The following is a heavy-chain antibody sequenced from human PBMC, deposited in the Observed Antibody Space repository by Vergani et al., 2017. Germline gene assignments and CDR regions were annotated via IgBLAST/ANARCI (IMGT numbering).Heavy chain of an antibody. CDR2: IYSGGST. CDR3: VKDIAASGNYWYFDL. Sequence: EVQLVETGGGLIQPGGSLRLSCAASGFIVSSNYMSWVRQAPGKGLEWVSVIYSGGSTYYADSVKGRFTISRDNSKNTMYLQMNSLRAEDTAVYYCVKDIAASGNYWYFDLWGRGTLVTVSS. J-gene: IGHJ2*01. V-gene: IGHV3-53*02. CDR1: GFIVSSNY. D-gene: IGHD6-13*01.